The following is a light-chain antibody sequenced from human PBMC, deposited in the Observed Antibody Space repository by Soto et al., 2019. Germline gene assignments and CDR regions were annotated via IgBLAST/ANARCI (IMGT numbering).Light chain of an antibody. CDR2: AAS. CDR3: QQSYSTPIT. J-gene: IGKJ5*01. CDR1: QSIGIS. Sequence: DIQMTQSPSSLSASVGDGVTITCRASQSIGISLNWYQQRPGKAPKLLVFAASSLQSGVPSRFSGSGSGTDFTLTISSPHPEDFATYYCQQSYSTPITFGQGTRLEIK. V-gene: IGKV1-39*01.